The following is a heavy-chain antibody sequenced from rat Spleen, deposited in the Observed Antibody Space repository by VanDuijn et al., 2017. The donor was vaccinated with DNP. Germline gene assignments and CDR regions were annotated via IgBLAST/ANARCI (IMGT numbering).Heavy chain of an antibody. CDR2: VATTGGNT. J-gene: IGHJ3*01. CDR3: TRFGYELFSY. V-gene: IGHV5-25*01. Sequence: EVQLVDSGGGLVQPGGSLKLSCAASGFTFSIFDMAWVRQAPMKGLECVATVATTGGNTYYRDSVKGRFTVSRDNAKSTLYLQMDSLRSEDTATYYCTRFGYELFSYWGQGTLVTVSS. D-gene: IGHD1-4*01. CDR1: GFTFSIFD.